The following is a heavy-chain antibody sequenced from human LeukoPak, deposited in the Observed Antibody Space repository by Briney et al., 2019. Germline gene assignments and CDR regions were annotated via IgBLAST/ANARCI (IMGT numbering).Heavy chain of an antibody. Sequence: GASVKVSCKASGYTFTSYDINWVRQATGQGLEWMGWMNPNSGNTGYAQKFQGRVTMTRNTSISTAYMELSSLRSEDTAVYYCASVYYDILTGYYHDAFDIWGQGTKVTVSS. D-gene: IGHD3-9*01. CDR2: MNPNSGNT. CDR3: ASVYYDILTGYYHDAFDI. CDR1: GYTFTSYD. J-gene: IGHJ3*02. V-gene: IGHV1-8*01.